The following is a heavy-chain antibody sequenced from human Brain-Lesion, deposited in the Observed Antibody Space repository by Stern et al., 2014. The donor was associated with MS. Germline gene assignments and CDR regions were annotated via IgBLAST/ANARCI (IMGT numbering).Heavy chain of an antibody. CDR1: GYIFTGYY. D-gene: IGHD3-3*01. CDR3: ARGQRGITIFGVVTDYYYLGMDV. Sequence: VHLVESGAEVKKPGASVKVSCKTSGYIFTGYYIHWVRQAPGQGLEWMAWINPNTGGTKYAQKFQGRVTMSRDTSISTAYVELSSLTSDDTAVYYCARGQRGITIFGVVTDYYYLGMDVWGQGTTVTVSS. V-gene: IGHV1-2*02. CDR2: INPNTGGT. J-gene: IGHJ6*02.